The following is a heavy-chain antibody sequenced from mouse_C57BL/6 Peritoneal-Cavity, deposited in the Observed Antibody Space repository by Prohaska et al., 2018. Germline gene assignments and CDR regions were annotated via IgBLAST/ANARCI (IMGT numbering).Heavy chain of an antibody. CDR2: IYPGDGDT. J-gene: IGHJ1*03. D-gene: IGHD1-1*02. Sequence: PGASVKISCKASGYAFSSSWMNWVKQRPGKGLEWIGRIYPGDGDTNYNGKFKDKATLTVDKSSSTAYMQLSSLTSEDSAVYYCAILWSLYFDVWGTGTTVTVSS. CDR3: AILWSLYFDV. CDR1: GYAFSSSW. V-gene: IGHV1-82*01.